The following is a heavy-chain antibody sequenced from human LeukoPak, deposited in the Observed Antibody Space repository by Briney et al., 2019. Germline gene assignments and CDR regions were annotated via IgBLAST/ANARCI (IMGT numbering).Heavy chain of an antibody. Sequence: PGGSLRLSCAASGFTFSSYAMSWVRQAPGKGLEWVSGISGSDGSTNYADSVKGRFTISRENSKNTLYLQMNSLRAEDTAVYYCARDNSLGDTAWWFDPWGQGTLVTVSS. CDR3: ARDNSLGDTAWWFDP. V-gene: IGHV3-23*01. D-gene: IGHD1-26*01. J-gene: IGHJ5*02. CDR2: ISGSDGST. CDR1: GFTFSSYA.